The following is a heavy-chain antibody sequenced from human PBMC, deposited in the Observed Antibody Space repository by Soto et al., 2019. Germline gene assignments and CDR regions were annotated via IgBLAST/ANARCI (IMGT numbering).Heavy chain of an antibody. V-gene: IGHV3-30-3*01. CDR1: GFTFSSYA. CDR3: ARDPPSKYSYGPEIDY. Sequence: GGSLRLSCAASGFTFSSYAMHWVRQAPGKGLEWVAVISYDGSNKYHADSVKGRFTISRDNSKNTLYLQMNSLRAEDTAVYYCARDPPSKYSYGPEIDYWGQGTLVTVSS. J-gene: IGHJ4*02. D-gene: IGHD5-18*01. CDR2: ISYDGSNK.